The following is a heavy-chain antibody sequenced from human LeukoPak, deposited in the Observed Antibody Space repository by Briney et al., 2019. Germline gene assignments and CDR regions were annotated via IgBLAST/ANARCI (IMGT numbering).Heavy chain of an antibody. CDR1: GYTFTGYY. J-gene: IGHJ5*02. CDR2: IIPILGIA. Sequence: ASVKVSCKASGYTFTGYYMHWVRQAPGKGLEWMGRIIPILGIANYAQKFQGRVTITADKSTSTAYMELSSLRSEDTAVYYCAIPCGSSTSCHTEGWFDPWGQGTLVTVSS. D-gene: IGHD2-2*02. V-gene: IGHV1-69*02. CDR3: AIPCGSSTSCHTEGWFDP.